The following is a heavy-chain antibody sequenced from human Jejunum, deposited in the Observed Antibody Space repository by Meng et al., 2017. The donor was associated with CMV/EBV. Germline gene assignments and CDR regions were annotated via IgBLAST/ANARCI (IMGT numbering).Heavy chain of an antibody. D-gene: IGHD3-10*01. CDR1: LTLSNYG. Sequence: LTLSNYGMHWVRQAPGKGLEWVAVIYYDGSKKYYVDSVKGRFTISRDNAKNTLYLQMNSLRAEDTAVYYCAKDRITMFRGIIPSFDYWGQGNLVTVSS. V-gene: IGHV3-33*06. CDR2: IYYDGSKK. J-gene: IGHJ4*02. CDR3: AKDRITMFRGIIPSFDY.